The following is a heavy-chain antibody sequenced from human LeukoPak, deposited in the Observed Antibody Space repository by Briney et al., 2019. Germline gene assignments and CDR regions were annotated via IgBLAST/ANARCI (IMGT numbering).Heavy chain of an antibody. J-gene: IGHJ4*02. CDR2: IKQDGSEK. D-gene: IGHD6-19*01. Sequence: QPGGSLRLSCAASGFTFSSYWMSWVRQAPGKGLEWVANIKQDGSEKYYVDSVKGRFTISRDNAKNSLYLQMNSLRAEDTAVYYCARAENSSGWYGEEVFDYWGQGTLVTVSS. CDR3: ARAENSSGWYGEEVFDY. V-gene: IGHV3-7*01. CDR1: GFTFSSYW.